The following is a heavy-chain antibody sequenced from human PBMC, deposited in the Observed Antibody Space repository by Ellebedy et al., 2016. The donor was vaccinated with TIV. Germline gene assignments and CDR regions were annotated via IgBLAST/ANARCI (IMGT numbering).Heavy chain of an antibody. V-gene: IGHV6-1*01. CDR3: AREEGSLGA. J-gene: IGHJ4*02. CDR2: TYYRSKWYN. Sequence: MPSETLSLTCAISGDSVSSNSPAWNWIRQSPSRGLEWLGRTYYRSKWYNDYAVSVKGRITNNPDTSKNQFSLQLNSVTPEDTAVYYCAREEGSLGAWGQGIPVTVSS. CDR1: GDSVSSNSPA.